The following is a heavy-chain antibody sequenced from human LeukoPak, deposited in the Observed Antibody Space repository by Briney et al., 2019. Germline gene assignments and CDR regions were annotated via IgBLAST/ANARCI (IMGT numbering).Heavy chain of an antibody. J-gene: IGHJ6*03. CDR2: IYYSGST. CDR3: ARTEESGYSYGYFGYYYYMDV. CDR1: GGSISSYY. Sequence: SETLSLTCTVSGGSISSYYWSWIRQPPGKGLEYIGYIYYSGSTNYNPSLKSRVTISVDTSKNQFSLKLSSVTAADTAVYYCARTEESGYSYGYFGYYYYMDVWGKGTTVTVSS. D-gene: IGHD5-18*01. V-gene: IGHV4-59*01.